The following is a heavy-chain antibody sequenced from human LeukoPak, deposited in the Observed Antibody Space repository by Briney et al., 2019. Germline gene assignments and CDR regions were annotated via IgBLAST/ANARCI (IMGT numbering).Heavy chain of an antibody. J-gene: IGHJ4*02. Sequence: GGSLRLSCAASGFTFSSYSMNWVRQAPGKGLEWVSSISSSSSYIYYADSVKGRFTISRDNAKNSLYLQMNSLRAEDTAVYYCARDLRTTVVTGYWGQGTLVTVSS. CDR2: ISSSSSYI. V-gene: IGHV3-21*01. CDR1: GFTFSSYS. CDR3: ARDLRTTVVTGY. D-gene: IGHD4-23*01.